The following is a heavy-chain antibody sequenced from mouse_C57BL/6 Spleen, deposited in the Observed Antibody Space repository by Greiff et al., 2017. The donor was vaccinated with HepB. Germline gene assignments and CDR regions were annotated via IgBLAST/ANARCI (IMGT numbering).Heavy chain of an antibody. Sequence: VQLKESGAELARPGASVKLSCKASGYTFTSYGISWVKQRTGQGLEWIGEIYPRSGNTYYNEKFKGKATLTADKSSSTAYMELRSLTSEDSAVYFCARDYASEGYFDVWGTGTTVTVSS. J-gene: IGHJ1*03. V-gene: IGHV1-81*01. CDR1: GYTFTSYG. D-gene: IGHD1-1*01. CDR3: ARDYASEGYFDV. CDR2: IYPRSGNT.